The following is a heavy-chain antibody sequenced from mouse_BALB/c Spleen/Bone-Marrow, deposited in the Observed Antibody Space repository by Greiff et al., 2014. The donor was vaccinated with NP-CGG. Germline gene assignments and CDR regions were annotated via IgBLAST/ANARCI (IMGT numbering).Heavy chain of an antibody. V-gene: IGHV1-14*01. CDR3: ARRGYDEGYYAMDY. D-gene: IGHD2-14*01. CDR2: INPYNDGT. CDR1: GYTFTSYV. J-gene: IGHJ4*01. Sequence: VQLQQSGPGLVKPGASVKMSCKASGYTFTSYVMHWVKQKPGQGLEWIGYINPYNDGTKYNEKFKGKATLTSDKSSSTAYMELSSLTSEDSAVYYCARRGYDEGYYAMDYWGQGTSVTVSS.